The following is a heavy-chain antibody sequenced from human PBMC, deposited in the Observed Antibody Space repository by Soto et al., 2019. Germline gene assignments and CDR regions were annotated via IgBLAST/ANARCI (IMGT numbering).Heavy chain of an antibody. V-gene: IGHV4-59*08. CDR1: GGSISSYY. J-gene: IGHJ4*02. Sequence: SETLSLTCTVSGGSISSYYWSWIRQPPGKGLEWIGYIYYSGSTNYNPSLKSRVTITVDTSKNQFSLKLSSVTAADTAVYYCAISVERRAPPGFDYWGQGTLVTVSS. D-gene: IGHD1-1*01. CDR3: AISVERRAPPGFDY. CDR2: IYYSGST.